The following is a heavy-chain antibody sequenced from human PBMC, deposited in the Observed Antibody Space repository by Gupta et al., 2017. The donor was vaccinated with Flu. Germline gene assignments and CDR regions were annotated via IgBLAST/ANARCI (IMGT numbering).Heavy chain of an antibody. V-gene: IGHV4-39*01. Sequence: ESGPGLVKPSETLSLTCTVSGVFISSSSYYWGWIRQPPGKGLEWIGSIYYSGSTYYNPSLKSRVTISVDTSKNQFSLKLSSVTAADTAVYYCARRSTYYDILTGYYLANDAFDIWGQGTMVTVSS. CDR3: ARRSTYYDILTGYYLANDAFDI. D-gene: IGHD3-9*01. J-gene: IGHJ3*02. CDR1: GVFISSSSYY. CDR2: IYYSGST.